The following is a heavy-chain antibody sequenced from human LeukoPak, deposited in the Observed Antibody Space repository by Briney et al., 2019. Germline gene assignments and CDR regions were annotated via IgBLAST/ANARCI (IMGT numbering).Heavy chain of an antibody. CDR1: GFTFSSYS. Sequence: PGGSLRLSCAASGFTFSSYSMNWVRQAPGKGLEWVANIKQDGSEKYYVDSVKGRFTISRDNAKNSLYLQMNSLRAEDTAVYYCARAQVYYYGSGSYYANTPDYYYYYMDVWGKGTTVTISS. D-gene: IGHD3-10*01. CDR2: IKQDGSEK. CDR3: ARAQVYYYGSGSYYANTPDYYYYYMDV. J-gene: IGHJ6*03. V-gene: IGHV3-7*01.